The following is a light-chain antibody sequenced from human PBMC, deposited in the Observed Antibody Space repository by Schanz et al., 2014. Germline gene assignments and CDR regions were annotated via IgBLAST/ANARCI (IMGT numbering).Light chain of an antibody. J-gene: IGLJ1*01. V-gene: IGLV2-8*01. CDR3: SSYAGSNNFGV. CDR1: SSDVGGYNS. CDR2: EVS. Sequence: QSALTQPPSASGSPGQSVTISCTGTSSDVGGYNSVSWYQQHPGKAPKLMIYEVSQRPSGVPDRFSGSKSGNTASLTVSGLQADDEADYYCSSYAGSNNFGVFGTGTKLTVL.